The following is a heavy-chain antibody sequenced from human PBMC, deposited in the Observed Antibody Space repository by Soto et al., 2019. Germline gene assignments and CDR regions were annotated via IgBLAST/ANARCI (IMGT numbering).Heavy chain of an antibody. CDR1: GFDIIDFC. Sequence: TGGSLRLSCTASGFDIIDFCRNWVRNDPGKGLEWIAFISTGRTAVYYADSVKGRFIISRDDAKNSLDLHMSSLRVEDTAVYYCARDLFSVTVSYSDPHYFDSWGMGTLVTVSS. J-gene: IGHJ4*02. CDR2: ISTGRTAV. D-gene: IGHD1-26*01. CDR3: ARDLFSVTVSYSDPHYFDS. V-gene: IGHV3-48*01.